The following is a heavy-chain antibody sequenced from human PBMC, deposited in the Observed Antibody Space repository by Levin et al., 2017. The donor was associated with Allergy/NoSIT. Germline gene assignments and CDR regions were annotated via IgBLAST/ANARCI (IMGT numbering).Heavy chain of an antibody. J-gene: IGHJ6*02. CDR2: IYRGGRA. D-gene: IGHD5-12*01. CDR3: VARSNGMDV. Sequence: GGSLRLSCAASEFIVSSNYMSWVRQAPGKGLDWVSVIYRGGRAYYADSVKGRFTISRDNSKNTLYLQMNSLRAEDTAVYYCVARSNGMDVWGQGTTVTVSS. CDR1: EFIVSSNY. V-gene: IGHV3-66*01.